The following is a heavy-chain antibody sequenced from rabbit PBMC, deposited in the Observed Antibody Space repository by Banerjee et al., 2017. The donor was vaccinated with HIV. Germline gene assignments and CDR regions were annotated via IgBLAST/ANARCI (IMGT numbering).Heavy chain of an antibody. J-gene: IGHJ4*01. Sequence: QSLEESGGDLVKPGASLTLTCTASGLPFNSGNYMCWVRQAPGKGLEWLGCIYAASSGDTYYANWAKGRFTISSHNAQNTLYLQLNSLTAADTATYFCARDMGVAAGYYFNLWGPGTLVTVS. V-gene: IGHV1S40*01. CDR2: IYAASSGDT. D-gene: IGHD4-1*01. CDR3: ARDMGVAAGYYFNL. CDR1: GLPFNSGNY.